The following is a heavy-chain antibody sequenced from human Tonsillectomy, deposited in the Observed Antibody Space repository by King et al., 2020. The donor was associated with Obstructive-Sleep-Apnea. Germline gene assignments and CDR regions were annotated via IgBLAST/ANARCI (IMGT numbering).Heavy chain of an antibody. CDR1: GGSISSNY. CDR3: ARTSAGMDV. V-gene: IGHV4-59*08. CDR2: IYYSGST. Sequence: QLQESGPGLVKPSETLSLTCTVSGGSISSNYLSCIRHPPGKGLEWIWYIYYSGSTNYNPSLKSRVTISVDTSKNQFSLKLSSGTAADTAVYYCARTSAGMDVWGQGTTVTVSS. J-gene: IGHJ6*02.